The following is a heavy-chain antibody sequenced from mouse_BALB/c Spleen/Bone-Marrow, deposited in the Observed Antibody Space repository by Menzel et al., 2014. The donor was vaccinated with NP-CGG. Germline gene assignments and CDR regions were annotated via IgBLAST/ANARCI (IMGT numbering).Heavy chain of an antibody. V-gene: IGHV2-6-7*01. CDR2: IWGDGST. D-gene: IGHD2-4*01. J-gene: IGHJ4*01. CDR3: ARDSFLITRALDY. Sequence: VQLQESGPGLVAPSQSLSITCTVSGFSLTGYGVSWVRQPPGKGLEWLGMIWGDGSTDYNSALKSRLSFNKDNSKSQVFLKMNSLQTDDTARYYCARDSFLITRALDYWGQGTSVTVSS. CDR1: GFSLTGYG.